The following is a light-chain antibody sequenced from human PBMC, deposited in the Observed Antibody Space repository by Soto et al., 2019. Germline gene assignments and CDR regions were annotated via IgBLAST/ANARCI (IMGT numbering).Light chain of an antibody. V-gene: IGKV1-9*01. CDR1: QGISSY. CDR2: AAS. J-gene: IGKJ5*01. Sequence: DIQLTQSPSFLSASVGDRVTITCRASQGISSYLAWYQQKPGKAPKLLIYAASTLQSGVPSRFSGSGSGTEFTLTISSLQPEDFATYYCQQLNRAFGQGIRLEIK. CDR3: QQLNRA.